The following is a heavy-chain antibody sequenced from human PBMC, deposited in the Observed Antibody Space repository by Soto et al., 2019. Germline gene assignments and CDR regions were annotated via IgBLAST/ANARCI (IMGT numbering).Heavy chain of an antibody. Sequence: SETVSLTCTVSGGSISSGGYYWSWIRQHPGKGLEWIGYIYYSGSTYYNPSLKSRVTISVDTSKNQFSLKLSSVTAADTAVYYCARRYGDCFDYWGQGTLVTVSS. J-gene: IGHJ4*02. CDR3: ARRYGDCFDY. V-gene: IGHV4-31*03. CDR1: GGSISSGGYY. CDR2: IYYSGST. D-gene: IGHD4-17*01.